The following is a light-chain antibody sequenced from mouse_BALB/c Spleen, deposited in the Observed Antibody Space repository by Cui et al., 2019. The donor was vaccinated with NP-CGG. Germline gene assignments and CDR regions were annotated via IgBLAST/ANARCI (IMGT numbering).Light chain of an antibody. CDR2: GTN. J-gene: IGLJ1*01. CDR1: TGAVTTSNY. Sequence: QAVVTQESALTTSPGETATLTCRSSTGAVTTSNYANWVQEKPDHLFTGLIGGTNNRAPGVPDRFSGSLIGDKAALTITGAQTEDEAIYFCALWYSNHWVFGGGTKLTVL. CDR3: ALWYSNHWV. V-gene: IGLV1*01.